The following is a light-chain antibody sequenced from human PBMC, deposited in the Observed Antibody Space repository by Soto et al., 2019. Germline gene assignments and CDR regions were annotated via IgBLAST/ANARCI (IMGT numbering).Light chain of an antibody. Sequence: DIQMTQSPSTLSASVGDRVTITCRASQSVSDWLAWFQQKPGKAPNVLIYSASGLKSGVPSRFSGSGSGTEFTLTISSLQPDDFATYYCQHYSASSPCAFGQGTKVDIK. V-gene: IGKV1-5*03. J-gene: IGKJ1*01. CDR2: SAS. CDR1: QSVSDW. CDR3: QHYSASSPCA.